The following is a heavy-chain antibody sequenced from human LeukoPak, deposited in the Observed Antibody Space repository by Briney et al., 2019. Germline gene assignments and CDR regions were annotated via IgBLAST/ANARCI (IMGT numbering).Heavy chain of an antibody. CDR2: MNPNSGNT. V-gene: IGHV1-8*01. CDR1: GYTFTRYD. J-gene: IGHJ4*02. CDR3: ARGWDSNSGHDPFDY. Sequence: GASVKVSCKASGYTFTRYDINWVRQVTGQGLEWMGWMNPNSGNTGYAQNFQGRVATTRSTSTTTAYMELSSLRSEDTAVYYCARGWDSNSGHDPFDYWGQGTLVTVSS. D-gene: IGHD5-12*01.